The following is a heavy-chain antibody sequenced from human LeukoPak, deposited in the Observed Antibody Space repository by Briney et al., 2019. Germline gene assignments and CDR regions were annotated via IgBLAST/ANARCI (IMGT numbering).Heavy chain of an antibody. J-gene: IGHJ4*02. CDR3: ARSSEMATISSFDY. Sequence: ASVKVSCKASGYTFTSYDINWVRQATGQGLEWMGWMNPNSGNTSYAQKFQGRVTMTRDTSTSTVYMELSSLRSEDTAVYYCARSSEMATISSFDYWGQGTLVTVSS. CDR2: MNPNSGNT. D-gene: IGHD5-24*01. V-gene: IGHV1-8*01. CDR1: GYTFTSYD.